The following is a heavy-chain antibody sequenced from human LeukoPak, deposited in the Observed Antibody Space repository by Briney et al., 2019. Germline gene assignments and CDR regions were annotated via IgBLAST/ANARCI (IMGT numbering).Heavy chain of an antibody. CDR3: ARGPSIQLWTDPYYYYGMDV. CDR2: INHSGST. Sequence: SETLSLACAVYGGSFSGYYWSWISQPPGKGLEWIREINHSGSTNYNPSLKSRVTISLDTSKNQFSLKLSSVTAADTAVYYCARGPSIQLWTDPYYYYGMDVWGQGTTVTVSS. D-gene: IGHD5-18*01. CDR1: GGSFSGYY. V-gene: IGHV4-34*01. J-gene: IGHJ6*02.